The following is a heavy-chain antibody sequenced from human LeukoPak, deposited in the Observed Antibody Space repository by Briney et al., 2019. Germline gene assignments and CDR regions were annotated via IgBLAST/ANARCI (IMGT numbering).Heavy chain of an antibody. Sequence: GGSLRLSCAASGFSFSSYGMHWVRQAPGKGLEWVAVIWYDGSNKYYADSVKGRFTISRDNSKNTLFLQMNSLRAEDAAVYYCAGDRYDILTGYYMYFDYWGQGSLVTVPS. CDR2: IWYDGSNK. V-gene: IGHV3-33*01. CDR3: AGDRYDILTGYYMYFDY. J-gene: IGHJ4*02. CDR1: GFSFSSYG. D-gene: IGHD3-9*01.